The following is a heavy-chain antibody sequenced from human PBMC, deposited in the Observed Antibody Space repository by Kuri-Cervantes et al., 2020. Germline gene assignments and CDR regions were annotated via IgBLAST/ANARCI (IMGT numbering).Heavy chain of an antibody. J-gene: IGHJ5*02. V-gene: IGHV4-34*09. Sequence: LRLSCAVYGGSFSGYYWSWIRXTPGKGLEWXGEINHSGSTYYNPSLKSLVTISXDTSKNQFSLKLSSVTAADTDVYYCARXXAGGWFDPWGQGTLVTVSS. CDR2: INHSGST. CDR1: GGSFSGYY. D-gene: IGHD3-10*01. CDR3: ARXXAGGWFDP.